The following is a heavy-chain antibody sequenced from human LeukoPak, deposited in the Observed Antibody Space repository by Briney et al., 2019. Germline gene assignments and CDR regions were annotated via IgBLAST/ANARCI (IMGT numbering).Heavy chain of an antibody. Sequence: SETLSLTCTLSAGSISTYYWGWLRQPPGKGPEWIGYISYTGNTNYSPSLKTRVIISVDTSNNQPSLRLNSVTSADTAVYYCARVQKSTRSFWYFDLWGRGTLVAVSS. J-gene: IGHJ2*01. CDR3: ARVQKSTRSFWYFDL. D-gene: IGHD5/OR15-5a*01. CDR2: ISYTGNT. CDR1: AGSISTYY. V-gene: IGHV4-59*01.